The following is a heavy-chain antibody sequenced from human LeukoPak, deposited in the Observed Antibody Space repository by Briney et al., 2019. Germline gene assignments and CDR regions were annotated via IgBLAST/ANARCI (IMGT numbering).Heavy chain of an antibody. CDR1: GFTFSSYA. Sequence: GGSLRLSCAASGFTFSSYAMHWVRQAPGKGLEWVAVISYDGSNKYYADSVKGRFTISRDNSKNTLYLQMNSLRAEDTAVYYCARELLYGSGGYFDYWGQGTLVTVSS. CDR2: ISYDGSNK. J-gene: IGHJ4*02. D-gene: IGHD3-10*01. V-gene: IGHV3-30*01. CDR3: ARELLYGSGGYFDY.